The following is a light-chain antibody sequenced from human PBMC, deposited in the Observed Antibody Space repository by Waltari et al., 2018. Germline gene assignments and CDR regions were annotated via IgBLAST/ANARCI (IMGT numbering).Light chain of an antibody. CDR3: LQYNDWPPWT. CDR2: GAY. CDR1: QRVSSN. V-gene: IGKV3-15*01. J-gene: IGKJ1*01. Sequence: EIVKTQSPATLSVSPGERATLSCRASQRVSSNLAWYQQKPGQAPRLLIFGAYTRATDIPARFSGSGSGTEFTLTISSLQSEDFAVYYCLQYNDWPPWTFGQGTKVEIK.